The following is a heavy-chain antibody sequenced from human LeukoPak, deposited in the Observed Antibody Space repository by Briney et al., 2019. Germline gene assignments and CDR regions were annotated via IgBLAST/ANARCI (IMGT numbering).Heavy chain of an antibody. CDR3: ARGPPYDFWSARGYSYYYMDV. J-gene: IGHJ6*03. CDR2: MNPNSGNT. CDR1: GYTFTNYD. V-gene: IGHV1-8*01. Sequence: GASVKVSRKSSGYTFTNYDINWVRQATGQGLEWMGWMNPNSGNTGYAQKFQGRVTMTRDTSISTAYMELNSLRSEDTAVYYCARGPPYDFWSARGYSYYYMDVWGKGTTVTVSS. D-gene: IGHD3-3*01.